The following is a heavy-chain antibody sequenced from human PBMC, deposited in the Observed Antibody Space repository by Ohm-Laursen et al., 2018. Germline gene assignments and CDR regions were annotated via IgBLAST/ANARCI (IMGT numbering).Heavy chain of an antibody. J-gene: IGHJ3*02. V-gene: IGHV3-23*01. CDR2: TSGSGDSS. Sequence: SLRLSCSASGFTFSGYAMSWVRQAPGKGLEWVSGTSGSGDSSDYADSVKGRFTISRDNAKNTLDLQMNSLRAEDTAVYYCARVQWLNAFDIWGQGTMVTVSS. D-gene: IGHD6-19*01. CDR1: GFTFSGYA. CDR3: ARVQWLNAFDI.